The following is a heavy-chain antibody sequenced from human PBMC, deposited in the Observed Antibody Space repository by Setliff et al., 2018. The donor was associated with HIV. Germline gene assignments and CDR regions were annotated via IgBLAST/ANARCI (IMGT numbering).Heavy chain of an antibody. D-gene: IGHD3-10*01. Sequence: GASVKVSCKASGYSFIGYYIHWLRQARGHGLEWMGWINVGKGDTKYSQGLQGRITLTTDTSANTAYMELSSLRPDDTAVYFCARGALLAVFDFDHWGHGTLVTVSS. J-gene: IGHJ4*01. CDR3: ARGALLAVFDFDH. CDR2: INVGKGDT. CDR1: GYSFIGYY. V-gene: IGHV1-3*01.